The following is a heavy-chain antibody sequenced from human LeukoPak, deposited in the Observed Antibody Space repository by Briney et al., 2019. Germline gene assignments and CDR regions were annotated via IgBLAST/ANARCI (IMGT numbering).Heavy chain of an antibody. Sequence: GGSLRLSCTASGFTFGDYAMSWVRQAPGKGLEWVGFIRSKAYGGTTEYAASVKGRFTISRDDSKSIAYLQMNSLKTEDTAAYYCTITPDRYCSSTSCYMDYWGQGTLVTVSS. V-gene: IGHV3-49*04. CDR2: IRSKAYGGTT. CDR1: GFTFGDYA. D-gene: IGHD2-2*02. CDR3: TITPDRYCSSTSCYMDY. J-gene: IGHJ4*02.